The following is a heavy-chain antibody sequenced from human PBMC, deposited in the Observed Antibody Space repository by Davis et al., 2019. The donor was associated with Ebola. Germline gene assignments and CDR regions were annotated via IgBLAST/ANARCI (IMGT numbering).Heavy chain of an antibody. CDR3: AKETYYYYGMDV. J-gene: IGHJ6*02. CDR2: MNPNSGNT. V-gene: IGHV1-8*01. CDR1: GYTFTSYD. Sequence: AASVKVSCKASGYTFTSYDINWVRQATGQGLEWMGWMNPNSGNTGYAQKFQGRVTMTRNTSISTAYMELSSLRAEDTALYYCAKETYYYYGMDVWGQGTTVTVSS.